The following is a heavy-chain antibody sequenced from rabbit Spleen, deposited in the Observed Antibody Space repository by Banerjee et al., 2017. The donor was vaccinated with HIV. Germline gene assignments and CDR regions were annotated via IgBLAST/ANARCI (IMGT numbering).Heavy chain of an antibody. D-gene: IGHD4-1*01. J-gene: IGHJ4*01. Sequence: QEQLEESAGGLVQPGGSLKLTCTASGFSFSSGFGMCWVRQAPGKGLEWITCIDTGSSGSTYYANWAKGRFTGSKISSTTVTLQMTSLTAADTATYFCARDLDDVIGWNFGWWGPGTLVTVS. CDR3: ARDLDDVIGWNFGW. V-gene: IGHV1S45*01. CDR2: IDTGSSGST. CDR1: GFSFSSGFG.